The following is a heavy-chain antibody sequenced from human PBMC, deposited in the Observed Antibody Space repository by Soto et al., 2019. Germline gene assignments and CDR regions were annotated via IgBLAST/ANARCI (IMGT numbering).Heavy chain of an antibody. Sequence: QVQLVESGGGVVQPGRSLRLTCAASGFTFSSNGMHWVRQPPGKGLEWVALIAYDGSKTYYGDSVRGPFTISRDNSETTLFLQMNSLRAEDTAVYYCARWVGGSMFDNSGKYDSWGQGTLVTVSS. CDR2: IAYDGSKT. CDR1: GFTFSSNG. D-gene: IGHD3-22*01. J-gene: IGHJ5*01. CDR3: ARWVGGSMFDNSGKYDS. V-gene: IGHV3-30*03.